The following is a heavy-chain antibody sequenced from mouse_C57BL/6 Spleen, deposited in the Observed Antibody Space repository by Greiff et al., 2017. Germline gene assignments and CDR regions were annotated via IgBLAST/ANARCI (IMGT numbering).Heavy chain of an antibody. D-gene: IGHD2-4*01. CDR1: GYTFPDYA. J-gene: IGHJ2*01. CDR3: TRKGLPNFGY. CDR2: FDPETGGT. Sequence: QVQLKQSGAELVRPGASVTLSCKASGYTFPDYAMHWVKQTPVHGLEWIGAFDPETGGTANNQKFKGKAILTADKSSSTAYMELRSLTSEDSAGYYCTRKGLPNFGYWGQGTTLTVSS. V-gene: IGHV1-15*01.